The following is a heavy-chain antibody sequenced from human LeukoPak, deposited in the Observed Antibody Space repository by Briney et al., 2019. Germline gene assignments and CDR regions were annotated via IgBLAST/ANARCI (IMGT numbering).Heavy chain of an antibody. D-gene: IGHD2-2*01. CDR2: IYYSGST. CDR1: GGSISSYY. J-gene: IGHJ5*02. V-gene: IGHV4-59*01. CDR3: ASGGYCSSTSCYGWFDP. Sequence: PSETLSLTCTVSGGSISSYYWSWIRQPPGKGLEWIGYIYYSGSTNYNPSLKSRVTISVDTSKNQFSLKLSSVTAADTAVYCCASGGYCSSTSCYGWFDPWGQGTLVTVSS.